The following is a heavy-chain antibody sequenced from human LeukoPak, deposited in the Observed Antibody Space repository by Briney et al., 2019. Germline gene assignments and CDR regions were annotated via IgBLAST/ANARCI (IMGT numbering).Heavy chain of an antibody. Sequence: GRSLRLSCAASGFTFSSYGMHWVRQAPGKGLEWVSGISASGGSTYYADSVKGRFTISRDNSKNTLYIQMNSLRAEDTAVYYCAKNGPYCSTTSCYEGELPFDYWGQGTLVTVSS. CDR1: GFTFSSYG. CDR2: ISASGGST. J-gene: IGHJ4*02. D-gene: IGHD2-2*01. V-gene: IGHV3-23*01. CDR3: AKNGPYCSTTSCYEGELPFDY.